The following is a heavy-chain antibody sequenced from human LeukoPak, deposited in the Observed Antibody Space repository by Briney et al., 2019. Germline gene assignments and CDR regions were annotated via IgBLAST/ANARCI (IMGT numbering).Heavy chain of an antibody. D-gene: IGHD6-13*01. V-gene: IGHV1-69*13. CDR2: IIPIFGTA. CDR3: ARDFAAAGTWGH. Sequence: AASVKVSCKASGGTFSSYAISWVRQAPGQGLEWMGGIIPIFGTANYAQKFQGRVTITADESTSTAYMELSSLRSEDTAVYYCARDFAAAGTWGHWGQGTLVIVSS. CDR1: GGTFSSYA. J-gene: IGHJ4*02.